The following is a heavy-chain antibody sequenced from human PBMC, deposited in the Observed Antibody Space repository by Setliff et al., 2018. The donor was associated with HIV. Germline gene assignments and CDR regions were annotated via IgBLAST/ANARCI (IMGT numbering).Heavy chain of an antibody. Sequence: SETLSLTCAVYGGSFSGYYWSWIRQAPGKGLEWIGEINHKKRTNYNPSLKSRVTISVDTSKNQFSLKLTSVTASDTAVYYCARAAAGNTGPFDLWGQGSPVTVSS. CDR1: GGSFSGYY. D-gene: IGHD3-10*01. CDR2: INHKKRT. CDR3: ARAAAGNTGPFDL. J-gene: IGHJ4*02. V-gene: IGHV4-34*01.